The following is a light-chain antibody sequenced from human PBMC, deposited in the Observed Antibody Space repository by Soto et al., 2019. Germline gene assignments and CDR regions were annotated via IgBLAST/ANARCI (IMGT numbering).Light chain of an antibody. J-gene: IGKJ1*01. CDR3: QQYNIWWT. Sequence: EIVMTQSPATLSVSPGERATLSCRASQSVSSNLAWYQQKPGQAPRLLIYGASTRATGIPARFSGSGSGTEFTLTLSSLQSEDFAVYYCQQYNIWWTFGQGTKVEIK. CDR1: QSVSSN. V-gene: IGKV3-15*01. CDR2: GAS.